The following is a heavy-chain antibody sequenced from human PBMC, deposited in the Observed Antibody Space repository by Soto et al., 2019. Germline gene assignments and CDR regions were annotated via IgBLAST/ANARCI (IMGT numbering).Heavy chain of an antibody. Sequence: GASVEVSCKASVYTFTSYGISCVRQAPGQGLEWMGWISAYNGNRNYAQKVQGRVTMTTDTSTNTAYMELRSLRSDDTAVYYCARDQVGATGDYWGQGTLVTVSS. J-gene: IGHJ4*02. CDR1: VYTFTSYG. CDR3: ARDQVGATGDY. D-gene: IGHD1-26*01. CDR2: ISAYNGNR. V-gene: IGHV1-18*01.